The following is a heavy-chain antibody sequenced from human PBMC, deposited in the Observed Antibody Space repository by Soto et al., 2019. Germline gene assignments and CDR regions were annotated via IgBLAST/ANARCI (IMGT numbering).Heavy chain of an antibody. J-gene: IGHJ6*02. CDR1: GYTFISHG. CDR3: ARVSSSIVVVPDYGMDV. D-gene: IGHD2-15*01. V-gene: IGHV1-18*04. Sequence: QVQLVQSGVEVKKPGASVKVSCKASGYTFISHGISWVRQAPGQGLEWMGWISGKNGNTNYAQKLHGRVTLTTDTSTSTADMELRSLRSDDTAVYYCARVSSSIVVVPDYGMDVWGQGTTVTVSS. CDR2: ISGKNGNT.